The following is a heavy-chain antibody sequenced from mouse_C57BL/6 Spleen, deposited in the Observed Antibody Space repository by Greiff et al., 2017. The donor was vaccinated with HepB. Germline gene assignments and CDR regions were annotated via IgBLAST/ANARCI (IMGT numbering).Heavy chain of an antibody. J-gene: IGHJ3*01. Sequence: QVQLQQSRAELVKPGASVKLSCKASGYTFTEYTIHWVKQRSGQGLEWIGWFYPGSGSIKYNEKFKDKATLTADKSSSTVYMELSRLTSEDSAVYFCARHEQTAQATRPAWFAYWGQGTLVTVSA. CDR2: FYPGSGSI. V-gene: IGHV1-62-2*01. CDR1: GYTFTEYT. CDR3: ARHEQTAQATRPAWFAY. D-gene: IGHD3-2*02.